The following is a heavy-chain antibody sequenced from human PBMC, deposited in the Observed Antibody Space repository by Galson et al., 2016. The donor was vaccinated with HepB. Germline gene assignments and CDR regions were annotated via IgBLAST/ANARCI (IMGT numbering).Heavy chain of an antibody. V-gene: IGHV3-30-3*01. D-gene: IGHD6-19*01. J-gene: IGHJ3*02. CDR1: GFTFSTCS. CDR3: ASQKRKHGSGWYFAFEI. CDR2: ISYDGSNK. Sequence: SLRLSCAASGFTFSTCSMHWVRQAPGKGLEWVAVISYDGSNKYYADSVKDRFTISRDNSKNTLYLQMNRVRSEDTAVYYCASQKRKHGSGWYFAFEIWGRGTMVTVPS.